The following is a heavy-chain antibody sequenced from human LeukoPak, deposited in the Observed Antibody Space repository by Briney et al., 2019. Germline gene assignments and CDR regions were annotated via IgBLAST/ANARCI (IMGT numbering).Heavy chain of an antibody. CDR3: ARVVGASGRSFDY. J-gene: IGHJ4*02. CDR1: GFTFSSYA. V-gene: IGHV3-23*01. Sequence: PGGSLRLSCAASGFTFSSYAMSWVRQAPGKGLEWVSAISGSGGSTYYADSVKGRFTISRDNAKNSLYVQMNSLRAEDTAVYYCARVVGASGRSFDYWGQGTLVTVSS. D-gene: IGHD1-26*01. CDR2: ISGSGGST.